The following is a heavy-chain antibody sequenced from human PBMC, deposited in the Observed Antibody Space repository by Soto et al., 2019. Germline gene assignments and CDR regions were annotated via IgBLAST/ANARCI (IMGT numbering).Heavy chain of an antibody. CDR2: IYYSGST. CDR3: ARHWVGCSLPPLDY. CDR1: GGSISSSSYS. V-gene: IGHV4-39*01. Sequence: SETLSLTFTVSGGSISSSSYSWGWIRQPPGKGLELIGSIYYSGSTYYNPSLKSRVTIYVDTSKNQFSLKLSSVTAADTAVYYCARHWVGCSLPPLDYWGQGTLVT. D-gene: IGHD2-15*01. J-gene: IGHJ4*02.